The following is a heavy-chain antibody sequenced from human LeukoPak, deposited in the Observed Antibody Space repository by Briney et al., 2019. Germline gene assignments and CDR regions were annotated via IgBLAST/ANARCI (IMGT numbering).Heavy chain of an antibody. V-gene: IGHV3-21*01. D-gene: IGHD1-26*01. J-gene: IGHJ5*02. Sequence: PGGSLRLSCAASGFTFTNHDMGWVRQAPGKGLEWVSSISSSSSYIYYPDSLKGRFSISRDNAKNSLYLQMNSLRAEDTAVYYCARSGSTGSARGNWFDPWGQGTLVTVSS. CDR2: ISSSSSYI. CDR1: GFTFTNHD. CDR3: ARSGSTGSARGNWFDP.